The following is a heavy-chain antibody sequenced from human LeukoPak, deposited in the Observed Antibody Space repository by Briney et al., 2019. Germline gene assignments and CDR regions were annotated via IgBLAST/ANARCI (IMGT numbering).Heavy chain of an antibody. J-gene: IGHJ4*02. D-gene: IGHD6-19*01. Sequence: PGGSLRLSCAASGFTFSSYAMSWVRQAPGKGLEWVSAISGSGGSTYYADSVKSRFTNSRDNSKNTLYQQMNSLRAEDTVVYYGAKGGQWRVQRPYYCDYWGRGTLVTV. V-gene: IGHV3-23*01. CDR2: ISGSGGST. CDR1: GFTFSSYA. CDR3: AKGGQWRVQRPYYCDY.